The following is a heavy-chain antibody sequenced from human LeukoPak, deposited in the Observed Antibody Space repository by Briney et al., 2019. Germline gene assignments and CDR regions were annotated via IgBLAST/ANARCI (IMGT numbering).Heavy chain of an antibody. CDR1: GGSISSYY. V-gene: IGHV4-59*08. D-gene: IGHD6-13*01. Sequence: SETLSLTCTVSGGSISSYYWSWIRQPPGKGLEWIGYIYYSGSTNYNPSLESRVTISVDTSKNQFSLKLSSVTAADTAVYYCATTPQAYSSSWYFWFDPWGQGTLVTVSS. CDR3: ATTPQAYSSSWYFWFDP. CDR2: IYYSGST. J-gene: IGHJ5*02.